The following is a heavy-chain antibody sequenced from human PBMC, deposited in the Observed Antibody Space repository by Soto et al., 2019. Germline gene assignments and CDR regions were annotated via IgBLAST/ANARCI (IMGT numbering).Heavy chain of an antibody. Sequence: SGPTLGNPTQTLTLTCSFSGFSLSTSGMCVSWIRQPPGKALEWLALIDWDDDKYYSTSLKTRLTISKDTSKNQVVLTMTNMDPVDTATYYCARTRIAAPGYYYYGMDVWGQGTTVTVSS. CDR2: IDWDDDK. CDR1: GFSLSTSGMC. J-gene: IGHJ6*02. V-gene: IGHV2-70*01. D-gene: IGHD6-13*01. CDR3: ARTRIAAPGYYYYGMDV.